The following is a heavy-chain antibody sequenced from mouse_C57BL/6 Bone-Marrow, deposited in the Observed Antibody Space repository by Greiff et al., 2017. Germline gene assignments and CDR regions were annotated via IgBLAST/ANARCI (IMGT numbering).Heavy chain of an antibody. J-gene: IGHJ2*01. CDR1: GFTFSDYG. V-gene: IGHV5-17*01. CDR3: ASYYYGSSYEDY. CDR2: ISSGSSTI. Sequence: EVKLMESGGGLVKPGGSLKLSCAASGFTFSDYGMHWVRQAPEKGLEWVAYISSGSSTIYYADTVKGRFTISRDNAKNTLFLQMTSLRSEDTAMYYCASYYYGSSYEDYWGQGTTLTVSS. D-gene: IGHD1-1*01.